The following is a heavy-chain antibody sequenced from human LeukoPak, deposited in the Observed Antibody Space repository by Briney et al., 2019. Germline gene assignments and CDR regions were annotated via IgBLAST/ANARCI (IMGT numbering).Heavy chain of an antibody. CDR1: GYTFTGYY. Sequence: ASVKVSCKASGYTFTGYYMHWVRQAPGQGLEWMGWINPNSGGTNYAQKFQGRVTMTRDTSISTAYMELSRLRSDDTAVYYCARDDYYDTGLLEGDDYWGQGTLVTVSS. J-gene: IGHJ4*02. V-gene: IGHV1-2*02. CDR2: INPNSGGT. CDR3: ARDDYYDTGLLEGDDY. D-gene: IGHD3-22*01.